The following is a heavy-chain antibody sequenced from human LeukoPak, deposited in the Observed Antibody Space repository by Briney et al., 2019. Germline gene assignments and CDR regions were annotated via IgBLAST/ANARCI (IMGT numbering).Heavy chain of an antibody. D-gene: IGHD3-22*01. V-gene: IGHV3-66*01. CDR3: ARNLYYYDSSGYYYY. CDR1: GFTFSSYA. Sequence: GGSLRLSCAASGFTFSSYAMSWVRQAPGKGLEWVSAIYTGGSTYYAGSVKGRFTISRDNSRNTLYLQMNSLRAEDTAVYYCARNLYYYDSSGYYYYWGQGTLVTVSS. J-gene: IGHJ4*02. CDR2: IYTGGST.